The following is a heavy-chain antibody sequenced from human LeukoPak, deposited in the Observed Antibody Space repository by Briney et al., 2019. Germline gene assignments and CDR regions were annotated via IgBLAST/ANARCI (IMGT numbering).Heavy chain of an antibody. J-gene: IGHJ4*02. CDR3: ARGGGSLRLYDY. D-gene: IGHD5-18*01. Sequence: SETLSLTCAVYGGSFSGYYWSWIRQPPGKGLEWIGEINHSGSTNYNPSLKSRVTISVDTSKNQFSPKLSSVTAADTAVYYCARGGGSLRLYDYWGQGTLVTVSS. CDR2: INHSGST. V-gene: IGHV4-34*01. CDR1: GGSFSGYY.